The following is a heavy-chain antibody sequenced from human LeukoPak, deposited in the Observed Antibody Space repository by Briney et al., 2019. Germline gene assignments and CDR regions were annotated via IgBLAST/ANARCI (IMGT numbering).Heavy chain of an antibody. CDR1: GFTVSAYY. Sequence: PGGSLRLSCAASGFTVSAYYMSWVRQAPGKGLEWVSVLFGGGTIYYADCVNGRFIISRDNSKNTLYLQLNSRRAEDTAVYYCARGPRVATYYYFDYWGQGTLVTVSS. CDR3: ARGPRVATYYYFDY. J-gene: IGHJ4*02. D-gene: IGHD1-1*01. CDR2: LFGGGTI. V-gene: IGHV3-53*01.